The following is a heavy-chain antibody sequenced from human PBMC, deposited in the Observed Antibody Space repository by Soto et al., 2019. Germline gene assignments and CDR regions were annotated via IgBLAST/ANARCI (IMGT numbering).Heavy chain of an antibody. Sequence: PSETLSLTCTVSGGSISSSSYYWGWIRQPPGKGLEWIGSIYYSGSTYYNPSLKSRVTISVDTSKNQFSLKLSSVTAADTAVYYCVSRYSGRYHVWFDLWGQGTLVTVFS. D-gene: IGHD1-26*01. J-gene: IGHJ5*02. V-gene: IGHV4-39*01. CDR2: IYYSGST. CDR1: GGSISSSSYY. CDR3: VSRYSGRYHVWFDL.